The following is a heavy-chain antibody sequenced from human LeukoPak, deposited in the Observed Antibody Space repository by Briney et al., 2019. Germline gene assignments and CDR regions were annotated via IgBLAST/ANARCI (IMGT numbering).Heavy chain of an antibody. J-gene: IGHJ4*02. V-gene: IGHV3-23*01. CDR2: ISASGTT. CDR3: AKNFMVRGVSPFDY. CDR1: EFTFSSYT. D-gene: IGHD3-10*01. Sequence: GGSLRLSCAASEFTFSSYTMAWVRQAPGKGLEWVSLISASGTTYNADSVKGRFTISTDSSKNTLYLQMNSLRAEDTARYYCAKNFMVRGVSPFDYWGQGTLVTVSS.